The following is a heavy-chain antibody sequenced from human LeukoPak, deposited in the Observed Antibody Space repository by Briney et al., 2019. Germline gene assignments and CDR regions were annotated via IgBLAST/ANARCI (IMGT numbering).Heavy chain of an antibody. J-gene: IGHJ4*02. D-gene: IGHD2-21*02. CDR2: ISYDGSHK. V-gene: IGHV3-30*18. CDR1: GFTFSSYG. Sequence: GGSLRLSCAASGFTFSSYGMHWVRQAPGKGLEWVAVISYDGSHKYYADSVKGRFTISRDSSKNTLYLQMNSLRAEDTAVYYCAKDSCGGDCYSFDYWGQGTLVTVSS. CDR3: AKDSCGGDCYSFDY.